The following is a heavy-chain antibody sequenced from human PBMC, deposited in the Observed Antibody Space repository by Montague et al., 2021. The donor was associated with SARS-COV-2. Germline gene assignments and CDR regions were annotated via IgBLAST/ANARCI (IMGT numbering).Heavy chain of an antibody. J-gene: IGHJ3*02. CDR1: GGSISSYY. D-gene: IGHD6-19*01. Sequence: SETLSLTCTVSGGSISSYYWSWIRQPPGKGLEWIGYIYYSGSTNYNPPLKSRVTISGDTSKNQFSLKLSSVTAADTAVYYCARGSGWMGNAFDIWGQGTMVTVSS. CDR3: ARGSGWMGNAFDI. V-gene: IGHV4-59*01. CDR2: IYYSGST.